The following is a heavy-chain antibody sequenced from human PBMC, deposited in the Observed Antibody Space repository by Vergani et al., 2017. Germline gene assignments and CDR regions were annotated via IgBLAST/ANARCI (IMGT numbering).Heavy chain of an antibody. D-gene: IGHD6-6*01. Sequence: QVLLVQSGAAVKKPGASVRVSCKTSGYTFTNYYIHWVRQAPGQGLEWMGIINPSGGSTTYAQQFQGRLTMTRDTSTSTVYMDLSNLRSEDTAVYYCARPHGDIRPPDPRRLDYWGQGTLVTVSS. CDR2: INPSGGST. CDR3: ARPHGDIRPPDPRRLDY. J-gene: IGHJ4*02. CDR1: GYTFTNYY. V-gene: IGHV1-46*03.